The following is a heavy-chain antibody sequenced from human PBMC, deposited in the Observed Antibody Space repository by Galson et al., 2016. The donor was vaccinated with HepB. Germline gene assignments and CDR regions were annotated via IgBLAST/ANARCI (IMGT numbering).Heavy chain of an antibody. CDR1: GFTFSSYA. CDR2: ISYDGSNK. CDR3: AREVSTVFDYFDY. V-gene: IGHV3-30-3*01. Sequence: SLRLSCAASGFTFSSYAMDWVRQAPGKGLEWVAVISYDGSNKYYADSVKGRFTISRDNSKNTLYLQMNSLRAEDTAVYYCAREVSTVFDYFDYWGQGTLVTVSS. D-gene: IGHD5/OR15-5a*01. J-gene: IGHJ4*02.